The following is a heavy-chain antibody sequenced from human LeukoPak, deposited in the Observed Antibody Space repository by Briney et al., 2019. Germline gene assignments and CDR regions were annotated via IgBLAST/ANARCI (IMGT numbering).Heavy chain of an antibody. Sequence: ASVKVSCKASGYTFTSYDINWVRQATGQGLEWMGWMNPNSGNTGYAQKFQGRVTMTRNTSISTAYMELSSLRSEDTAVYYCARSPITMIVVEEGSLDAFDIWGQGTMVTVSS. V-gene: IGHV1-8*01. CDR2: MNPNSGNT. CDR3: ARSPITMIVVEEGSLDAFDI. D-gene: IGHD3-22*01. CDR1: GYTFTSYD. J-gene: IGHJ3*02.